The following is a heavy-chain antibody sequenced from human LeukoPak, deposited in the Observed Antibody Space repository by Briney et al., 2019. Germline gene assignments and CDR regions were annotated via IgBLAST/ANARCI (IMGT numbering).Heavy chain of an antibody. CDR2: IYHSGST. D-gene: IGHD3-22*01. Sequence: RSSETLSLTCAVSGGSISSSNWWSWVRQPPGKGLEWIGEIYHSGSTNYNPSLKSRVTISVDKSKNQFSLKLSSVTAADTAVYYCARDTYYYDSSGYWADYWGQGTLVTVSS. CDR1: GGSISSSNW. CDR3: ARDTYYYDSSGYWADY. J-gene: IGHJ4*02. V-gene: IGHV4-4*02.